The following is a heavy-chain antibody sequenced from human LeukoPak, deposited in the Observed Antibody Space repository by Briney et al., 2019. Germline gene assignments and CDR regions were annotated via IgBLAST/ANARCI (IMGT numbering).Heavy chain of an antibody. J-gene: IGHJ4*02. D-gene: IGHD2-2*01. CDR2: ISGSGGST. V-gene: IGHV3-23*01. Sequence: GGSLRLSCAASGFTFSSYAMSWVRQAPGKGLEWVSAISGSGGSTYYADSVKGRFTISRDNSKNTLYLQMNSLRAEDTAVYYCALNSWGYCSSNSCSPAGAYWGQGTLVTVSS. CDR1: GFTFSSYA. CDR3: ALNSWGYCSSNSCSPAGAY.